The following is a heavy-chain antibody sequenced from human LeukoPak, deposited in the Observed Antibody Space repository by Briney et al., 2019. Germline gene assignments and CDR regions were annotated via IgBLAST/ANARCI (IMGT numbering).Heavy chain of an antibody. V-gene: IGHV3-15*01. CDR1: VFTFTNAW. D-gene: IGHD2-21*02. J-gene: IGHJ4*02. CDR3: TTVGPCGGDCYSKQQTH. Sequence: GGSLRLSCAPSVFTFTNAWMSWVRHAPGKGLEWVGRIKSKTDGGTTDYAPSVKGRFSISRDDSKNTLYLQMNSLKTEDTAVYYCTTVGPCGGDCYSKQQTHWGQGTLVTVSS. CDR2: IKSKTDGGTT.